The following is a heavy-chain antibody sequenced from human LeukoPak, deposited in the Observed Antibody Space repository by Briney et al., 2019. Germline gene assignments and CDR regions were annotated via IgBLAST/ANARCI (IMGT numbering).Heavy chain of an antibody. CDR3: AREGGRVVVPRAHPYGMNV. Sequence: ASVKVSCKASGYTFTSYGISWVRQAPGQGLEWMGWTSAYNGNTNYAQKLQGRVTMTTDTSTSTAYMELRSLRSDDTAVYYCAREGGRVVVPRAHPYGMNVWGQGTTVTVSS. CDR1: GYTFTSYG. J-gene: IGHJ6*02. V-gene: IGHV1-18*01. CDR2: TSAYNGNT. D-gene: IGHD2-2*01.